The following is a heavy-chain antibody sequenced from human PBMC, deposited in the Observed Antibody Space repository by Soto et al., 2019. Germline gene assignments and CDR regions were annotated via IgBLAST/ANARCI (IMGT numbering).Heavy chain of an antibody. D-gene: IGHD3-22*01. CDR3: ARGDGSYDSSGYSPPSYDY. Sequence: GASVKVSCKASGYTFTSYYMHWVRQAPGQGLEWMGIINPSGGSTSYAQKFQGRVTMTRDTSTSTVYMELSSLRSEDTAVYYCARGDGSYDSSGYSPPSYDYWGQRTLVTVSS. J-gene: IGHJ4*02. CDR2: INPSGGST. CDR1: GYTFTSYY. V-gene: IGHV1-46*01.